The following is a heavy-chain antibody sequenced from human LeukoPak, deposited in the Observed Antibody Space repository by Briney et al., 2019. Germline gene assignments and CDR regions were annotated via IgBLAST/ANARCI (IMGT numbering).Heavy chain of an antibody. CDR2: FDPEDGET. CDR1: GYTLTELS. CDR3: ARDWGYDCSSTSCPHGFWFDP. D-gene: IGHD2-2*01. J-gene: IGHJ5*02. Sequence: ASVKVSCKVSGYTLTELSMHWVRQAPGKGLEWMGGFDPEDGETIYAQKFQGRVTITADESTSTAYMELSSLRSEDTAVYYCARDWGYDCSSTSCPHGFWFDPWGQGTLVTVSS. V-gene: IGHV1-24*01.